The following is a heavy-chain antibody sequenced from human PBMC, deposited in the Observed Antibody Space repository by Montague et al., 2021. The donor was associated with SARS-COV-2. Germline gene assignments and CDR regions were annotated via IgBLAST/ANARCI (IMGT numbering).Heavy chain of an antibody. CDR2: IKQDGSEK. Sequence: SLRLSCAASGFTFSSYWMSWVCQAPGKGLEWVANIKQDGSEKYYVDSVKGRFTISRDNAKNSLYLQMNSLRAEDPAVYYCARDSYGSGTYYYYYGMDVWGQGTTVTVSS. D-gene: IGHD3-10*01. CDR3: ARDSYGSGTYYYYYGMDV. CDR1: GFTFSSYW. V-gene: IGHV3-7*01. J-gene: IGHJ6*02.